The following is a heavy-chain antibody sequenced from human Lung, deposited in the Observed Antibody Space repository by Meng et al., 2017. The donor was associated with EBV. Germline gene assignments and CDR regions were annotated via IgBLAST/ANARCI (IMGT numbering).Heavy chain of an antibody. CDR3: ARDVVVPAALTVRIDY. Sequence: QGQVVQSGAEVKKPWASVMVSCKASGYTFTNYYIHWVRQAPGKGLEWMGIINPSSGNTNYAQKFQGRVTMTRDTSTSTVYMELSDLRSEDTAVYYCARDVVVPAALTVRIDYWGQGTLVTVSS. V-gene: IGHV1-46*01. CDR2: INPSSGNT. CDR1: GYTFTNYY. J-gene: IGHJ4*02. D-gene: IGHD2-2*01.